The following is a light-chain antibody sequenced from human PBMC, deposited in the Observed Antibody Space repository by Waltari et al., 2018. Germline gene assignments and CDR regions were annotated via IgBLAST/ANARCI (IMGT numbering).Light chain of an antibody. CDR3: YSATDNDWL. CDR2: KDT. V-gene: IGLV3-27*01. J-gene: IGLJ2*01. CDR1: ILTKRS. Sequence: SYELTQPSSVSVSPGQTVRLTCSGDILTKRSARWFQRKPGQPPIVITYKDTDRPTGIPERFSGSSSGTTVTLTITGAQVEDEADYYCYSATDNDWLFGGGTKLTVL.